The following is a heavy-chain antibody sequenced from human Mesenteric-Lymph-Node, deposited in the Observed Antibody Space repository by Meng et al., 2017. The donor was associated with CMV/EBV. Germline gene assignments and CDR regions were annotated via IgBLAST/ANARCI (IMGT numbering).Heavy chain of an antibody. CDR2: MNPNSGNT. CDR3: ARVELGNWFDP. V-gene: IGHV1-8*02. CDR1: GYTFTSYG. Sequence: ASVKVSCKASGYTFTSYGISWVRQAPGQGLEWMGWMNPNSGNTGYAQKFQGRVTMTRNTSISTAYMELSSLRSEDTAVYYCARVELGNWFDPWGQGTLVTVSS. D-gene: IGHD3-16*01. J-gene: IGHJ5*02.